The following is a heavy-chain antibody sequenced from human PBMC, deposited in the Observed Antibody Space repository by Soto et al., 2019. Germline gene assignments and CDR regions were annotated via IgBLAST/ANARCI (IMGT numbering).Heavy chain of an antibody. CDR2: ISSSSSYI. V-gene: IGHV3-21*01. CDR3: ARDSADFWSGYYATPNDY. Sequence: GGFLRLSCAASGFTFSSYSMNWVRQAPGKGLEWVSSISSSSSYIYYADSVKGRFTISRDNAKNSLYLQMNSLRAEDTAVYYCARDSADFWSGYYATPNDYWGQGTLVTVSS. J-gene: IGHJ4*02. D-gene: IGHD3-3*01. CDR1: GFTFSSYS.